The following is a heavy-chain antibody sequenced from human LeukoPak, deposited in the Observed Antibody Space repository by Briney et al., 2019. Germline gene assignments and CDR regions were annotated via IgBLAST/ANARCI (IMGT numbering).Heavy chain of an antibody. CDR3: ARAPLRRANFDY. CDR2: IYYSGST. Sequence: PSETLSLTCTVSGCSISSYYWSWIRQPPGKGLEWIGYIYYSGSTNYNPSLKSRVTISVDTSKNQFSLKLSSVTAADTAVYYCARAPLRRANFDYWGQGTLVTVSS. V-gene: IGHV4-59*01. J-gene: IGHJ4*02. CDR1: GCSISSYY.